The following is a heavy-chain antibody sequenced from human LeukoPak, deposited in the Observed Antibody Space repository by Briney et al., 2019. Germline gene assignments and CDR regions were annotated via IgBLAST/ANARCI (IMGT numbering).Heavy chain of an antibody. CDR1: GYTFTSYP. V-gene: IGHV1-18*01. J-gene: IGHJ4*02. CDR3: AREYDYGNYVGDVDY. CDR2: ITTYNGNT. D-gene: IGHD4-11*01. Sequence: GASVKVSCKATGYTFTSYPINWVGPAPGQGLEWMGWITTYNGNTNYAQKLQGRVTMTTDTSTSTAYMDLRGLRSDDTAVYYCAREYDYGNYVGDVDYWGQGTLVTVSS.